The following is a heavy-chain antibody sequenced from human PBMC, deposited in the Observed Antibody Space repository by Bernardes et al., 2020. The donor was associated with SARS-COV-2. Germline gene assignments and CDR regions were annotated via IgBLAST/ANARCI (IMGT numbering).Heavy chain of an antibody. CDR2: IIPIFGTA. CDR3: ARTRTTISTTGIPVDY. Sequence: SMKVSCKASGGTFSSYAISWVRQAPGQGLEWMGGIIPIFGTANYAQKFQGRVTITADESTSTAYMELSSLRSEDTAVYYCARTRTTISTTGIPVDYWGQGTLVTVSS. J-gene: IGHJ4*02. V-gene: IGHV1-69*13. D-gene: IGHD2-21*02. CDR1: GGTFSSYA.